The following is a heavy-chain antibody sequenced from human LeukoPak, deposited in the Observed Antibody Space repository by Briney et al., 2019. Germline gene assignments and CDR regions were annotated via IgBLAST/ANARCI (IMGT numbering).Heavy chain of an antibody. V-gene: IGHV1-2*02. D-gene: IGHD3-22*01. CDR2: INPNTGGT. CDR1: GYTFTGYY. CDR3: ARAPMIVVVFPPRLDY. Sequence: LRASVEVSCKTSGYTFTGYYMHWVRQAPGQGLEWMGWINPNTGGTNYAQKFQGRVTMTSDTSISTAYMELSSLRSDDTAVYYCARAPMIVVVFPPRLDYWGQGTLVTVSS. J-gene: IGHJ4*02.